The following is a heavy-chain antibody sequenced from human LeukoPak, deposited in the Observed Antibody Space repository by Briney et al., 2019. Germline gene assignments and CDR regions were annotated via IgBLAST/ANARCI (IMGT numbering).Heavy chain of an antibody. Sequence: GGSLRLSCTASGFTFGDYAMSWVRQAPGKGLEWVGFIRSKAYGGTTEYAASVKGRFTISRDDSKSIAYLQMNSLKTEDTAVYYCSTYYDSSGVDYWGQGTLVTVSS. CDR3: STYYDSSGVDY. CDR2: IRSKAYGGTT. J-gene: IGHJ4*02. D-gene: IGHD3-22*01. CDR1: GFTFGDYA. V-gene: IGHV3-49*04.